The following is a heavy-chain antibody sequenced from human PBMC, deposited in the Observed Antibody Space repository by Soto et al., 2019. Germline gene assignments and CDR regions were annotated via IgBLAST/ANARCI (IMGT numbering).Heavy chain of an antibody. Sequence: HLVQSGPEVKRPGASITVSCKTSGDTFANFGLSWVRQAPGQGLEWMGWIATYNNNKNYAQKFQGRVTLTTDTSTSTAYMELESLGYDVTAVYYCARVVRGVVNWFDPWGQGTLVTVSS. CDR1: GDTFANFG. CDR2: IATYNNNK. J-gene: IGHJ5*02. D-gene: IGHD3-10*01. CDR3: ARVVRGVVNWFDP. V-gene: IGHV1-18*01.